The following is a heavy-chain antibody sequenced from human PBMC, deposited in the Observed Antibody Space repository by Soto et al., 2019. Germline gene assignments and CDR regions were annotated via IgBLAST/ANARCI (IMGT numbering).Heavy chain of an antibody. CDR3: ARSDRLGSWGYSVY. CDR2: INYSGST. Sequence: QVQLQESGPGLVKPSQTLSLTCTVSGGSISSGDYYWSWIRQPPGKGLEWIGYINYSGSTYYNPSPKSGVAVSVDTSRNQFSLKLSSVSAADTAVYYCARSDRLGSWGYSVYWGQGTLVTVSS. D-gene: IGHD1-26*01. V-gene: IGHV4-30-4*01. CDR1: GGSISSGDYY. J-gene: IGHJ4*02.